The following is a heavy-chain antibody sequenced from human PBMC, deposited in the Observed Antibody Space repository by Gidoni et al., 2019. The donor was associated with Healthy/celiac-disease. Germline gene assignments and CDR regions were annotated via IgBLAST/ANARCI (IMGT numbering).Heavy chain of an antibody. CDR1: GYSISSGYY. D-gene: IGHD4-17*01. J-gene: IGHJ6*02. Sequence: QVQLQESGPGLVKPSETLSLTCAVSGYSISSGYYWGWIRQPPGKGLEWIGSIYHSGSTYYNPSLKSRVTISVDTSKNQFSLKLSSVTAADTAVYYCARGEDGDPRREGGMDVWGQGTTVTVSS. V-gene: IGHV4-38-2*01. CDR2: IYHSGST. CDR3: ARGEDGDPRREGGMDV.